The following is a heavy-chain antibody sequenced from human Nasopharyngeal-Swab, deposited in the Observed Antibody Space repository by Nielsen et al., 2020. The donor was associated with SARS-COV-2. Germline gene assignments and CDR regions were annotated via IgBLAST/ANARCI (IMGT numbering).Heavy chain of an antibody. Sequence: ASVKASCKASGYIFTSYDISWVRQARGQGLEWMGWIGAYNGNTNYAQKFQDRVTMTTDTFTSTVYMELRSLRSDDSAVYYCARHGVAEDYWGQGTLVTVSS. CDR1: GYIFTSYD. D-gene: IGHD3-3*01. J-gene: IGHJ4*02. CDR3: ARHGVAEDY. CDR2: IGAYNGNT. V-gene: IGHV1-18*01.